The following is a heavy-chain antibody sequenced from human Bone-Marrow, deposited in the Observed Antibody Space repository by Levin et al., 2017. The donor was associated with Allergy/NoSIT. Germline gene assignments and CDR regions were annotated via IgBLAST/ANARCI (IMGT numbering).Heavy chain of an antibody. V-gene: IGHV3-23*01. CDR3: ARRGDYFDY. CDR2: ISGSGDRT. CDR1: GFTFSRYS. J-gene: IGHJ4*02. Sequence: GESLKISCAASGFTFSRYSMTWVRQAPGKGPEWVSSISGSGDRTYYADSVKGRFAISRDNSKSTVYVQLNSLRAEDTAVYYCARRGDYFDYWGQGALVTVSS.